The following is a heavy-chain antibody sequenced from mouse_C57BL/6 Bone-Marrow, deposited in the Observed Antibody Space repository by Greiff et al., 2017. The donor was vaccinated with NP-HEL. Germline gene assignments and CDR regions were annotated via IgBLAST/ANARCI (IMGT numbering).Heavy chain of an antibody. D-gene: IGHD2-4*01. CDR1: GYAFTNYL. Sequence: VQLQQSGAELVRPGTSVKVSCKASGYAFTNYLIEWVKQRPGQGLEWIGVINPGSGGTNYNEQFKGKATLTADKSSSTAYMQLSSLTSEDSAVYFCARRGIYYDYAWFAYWGQGTLVTVSA. J-gene: IGHJ3*01. CDR3: ARRGIYYDYAWFAY. V-gene: IGHV1-54*01. CDR2: INPGSGGT.